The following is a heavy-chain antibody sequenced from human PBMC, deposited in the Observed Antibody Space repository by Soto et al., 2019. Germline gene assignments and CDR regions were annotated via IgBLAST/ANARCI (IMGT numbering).Heavy chain of an antibody. V-gene: IGHV1-18*01. Sequence: ASVKVSCKASGYTFPSYGISWVRQAPGQGLEWMGWISGYNGNTNYAQMLQGRVTMTTDTSTSTAYMELRSLRSDDTAVYYCARDDCRGGSCYRPIDHWGQGTLVTVSS. CDR3: ARDDCRGGSCYRPIDH. J-gene: IGHJ4*02. CDR1: GYTFPSYG. CDR2: ISGYNGNT. D-gene: IGHD2-15*01.